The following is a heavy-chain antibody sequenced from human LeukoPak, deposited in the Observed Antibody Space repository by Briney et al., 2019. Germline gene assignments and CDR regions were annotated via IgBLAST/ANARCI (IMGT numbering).Heavy chain of an antibody. CDR1: GFTFSRYW. CDR2: IKEDGSEI. J-gene: IGHJ4*02. CDR3: AKAPVTTCRGAFCYPFDY. D-gene: IGHD2-15*01. Sequence: PGGSLRLSCAASGFTFSRYWMSWVRQAPGKGLEWVANIKEDGSEIDYVDSVKGRFTISRDSSKNTLFLQMNRLRPEDAAVYYCAKAPVTTCRGAFCYPFDYWGLGTLVTVSS. V-gene: IGHV3-7*03.